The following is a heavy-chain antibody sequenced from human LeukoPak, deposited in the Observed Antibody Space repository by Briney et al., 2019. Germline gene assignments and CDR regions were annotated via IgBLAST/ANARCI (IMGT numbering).Heavy chain of an antibody. D-gene: IGHD4-17*01. CDR2: ISGSGEFT. Sequence: GGSLRLSCAASGFMFSSYAMTWVRQAPGKGLEWVSSISGSGEFTDYADSVKGRFTIPRDNPENTVYLQMSSLRVDDTATYFCAKVGYGDLDHWGQGVLVPVSS. J-gene: IGHJ4*02. CDR1: GFMFSSYA. V-gene: IGHV3-23*01. CDR3: AKVGYGDLDH.